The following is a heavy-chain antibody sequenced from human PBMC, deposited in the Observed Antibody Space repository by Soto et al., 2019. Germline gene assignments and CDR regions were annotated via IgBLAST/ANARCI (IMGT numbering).Heavy chain of an antibody. J-gene: IGHJ6*02. V-gene: IGHV4-59*01. CDR2: IYYSGST. CDR3: ARGPYDFWXGYYAPLQNYYYYGMDV. Sequence: SETLSLTCTVSGGSISSYYWSWIRQPPGKGREWIGYIYYSGSTNYNPSLKSRVTISVDTSKNQFSLKLSSVTAADTAVYYCARGPYDFWXGYYAPLQNYYYYGMDVWGQGTTVTVSS. CDR1: GGSISSYY. D-gene: IGHD3-3*01.